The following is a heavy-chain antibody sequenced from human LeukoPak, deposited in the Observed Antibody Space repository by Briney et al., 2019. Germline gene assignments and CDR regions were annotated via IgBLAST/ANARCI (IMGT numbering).Heavy chain of an antibody. CDR2: ISGSGGST. CDR1: GFTFSSYA. Sequence: PGGSLRLSCAASGFTFSSYAMSWVRQAPGKGLEWVSAISGSGGSTYYADSVKGRFTISRDNSKNTLYLQMNSLRAEDTAVYYCAKDSPSTYYYGSGSYFVYWGQGTLVTVSS. D-gene: IGHD3-10*01. J-gene: IGHJ4*02. V-gene: IGHV3-23*01. CDR3: AKDSPSTYYYGSGSYFVY.